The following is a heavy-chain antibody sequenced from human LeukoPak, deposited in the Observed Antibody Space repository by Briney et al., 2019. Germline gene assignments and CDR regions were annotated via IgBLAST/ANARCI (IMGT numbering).Heavy chain of an antibody. Sequence: GASVKVSCKASGYTFTSYGISWVRQAPGQGLEWMGWISAYNGNTNYAQKLQGRVTMTTDTSTSTAYMELRSLRSDDTAVYYCARCGLEPLGVFYYYMDVWGKGTTVTVSS. CDR3: ARCGLEPLGVFYYYMDV. CDR1: GYTFTSYG. D-gene: IGHD1-1*01. V-gene: IGHV1-18*01. J-gene: IGHJ6*03. CDR2: ISAYNGNT.